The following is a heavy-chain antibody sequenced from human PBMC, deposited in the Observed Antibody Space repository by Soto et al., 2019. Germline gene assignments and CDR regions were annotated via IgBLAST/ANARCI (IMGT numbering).Heavy chain of an antibody. Sequence: QVQLVQSGGEVKKPGASVKVSCKASGYTFISYGISWVRQAPGQGLEWMEWINAYIAKTDNAQKVQGRVTITADTSTSTAYLELRSLTSDATDVYYCARGDGDTLDYGGQGTVVTVSS. J-gene: IGHJ4*02. CDR3: ARGDGDTLDY. V-gene: IGHV1-18*01. CDR1: GYTFISYG. D-gene: IGHD2-21*02. CDR2: INAYIAKT.